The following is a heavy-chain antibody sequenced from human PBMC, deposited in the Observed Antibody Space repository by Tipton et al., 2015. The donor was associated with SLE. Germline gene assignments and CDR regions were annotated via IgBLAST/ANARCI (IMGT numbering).Heavy chain of an antibody. D-gene: IGHD6-13*01. CDR1: GDSITSDNHF. Sequence: TLSLTCTVAGDSITSDNHFWSWIRQPAGKGLEWIGRIYVSGGTNYNPSLQSRSSISIDTSKSQFSLRLSSVTAADTAVYYCARAPGIAAAGFDYWGQGTLVTVSS. J-gene: IGHJ4*02. V-gene: IGHV4-61*02. CDR2: IYVSGGT. CDR3: ARAPGIAAAGFDY.